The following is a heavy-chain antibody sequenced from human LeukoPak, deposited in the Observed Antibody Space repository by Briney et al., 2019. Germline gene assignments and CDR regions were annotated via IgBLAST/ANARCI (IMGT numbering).Heavy chain of an antibody. Sequence: SETLSLTCTVSGGSISSGDYYWRWIRQPPGTGLEWIGYIYYSGSTYYNPSLKSRVTISVDTSKNQFSLKLSSVTAADTAVYYCARGVAASNWFDPWGQGTLVTVSS. J-gene: IGHJ5*02. D-gene: IGHD2-15*01. V-gene: IGHV4-30-4*08. CDR2: IYYSGST. CDR3: ARGVAASNWFDP. CDR1: GGSISSGDYY.